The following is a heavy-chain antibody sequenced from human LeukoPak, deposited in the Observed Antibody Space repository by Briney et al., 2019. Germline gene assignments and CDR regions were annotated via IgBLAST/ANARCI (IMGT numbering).Heavy chain of an antibody. CDR3: AKDHDIVATTFDY. D-gene: IGHD5-12*01. Sequence: GGSPRLSCVASGFTFSSYAMSWVRQAPGKGLEWVSAISGSGGSTHYADSVKGRFTISRDNSKNTLYLQMNSLRAEDTAVYYCAKDHDIVATTFDYWGQGTLVTVSS. CDR1: GFTFSSYA. J-gene: IGHJ4*02. CDR2: ISGSGGST. V-gene: IGHV3-23*01.